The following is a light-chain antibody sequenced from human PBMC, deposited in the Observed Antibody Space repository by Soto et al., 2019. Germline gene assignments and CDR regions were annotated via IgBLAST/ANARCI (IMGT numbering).Light chain of an antibody. Sequence: DIVMTQSPDSLSVSLGERATISCKSSQTLLYRSDNKNYLAWFQQKPGQPPKLLIYWASTRHSGVPDRFTGSGYGTEFTLTISSLQDEDAATYYCHQYYHNPVTFGQGTRLEIK. CDR1: QTLLYRSDNKNY. V-gene: IGKV4-1*01. CDR2: WAS. CDR3: HQYYHNPVT. J-gene: IGKJ5*01.